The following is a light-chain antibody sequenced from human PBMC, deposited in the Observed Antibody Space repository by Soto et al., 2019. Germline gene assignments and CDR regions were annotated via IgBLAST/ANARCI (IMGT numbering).Light chain of an antibody. J-gene: IGKJ5*01. CDR2: AAS. Sequence: DIQMTQSPSSLSASVGDRETITCPTSQSISSYLNWYQQKPGKAPKLLIYAASSLQSGVPSRFSGSGSGTDFTLTISSLQPEDFATYYCQQSYSTPPITFGQGTRLEI. CDR3: QQSYSTPPIT. V-gene: IGKV1-39*01. CDR1: QSISSY.